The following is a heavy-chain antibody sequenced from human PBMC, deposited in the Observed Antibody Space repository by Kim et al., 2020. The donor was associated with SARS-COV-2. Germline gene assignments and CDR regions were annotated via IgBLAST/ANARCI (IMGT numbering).Heavy chain of an antibody. J-gene: IGHJ4*02. V-gene: IGHV1-18*01. CDR2: ISAYNGNT. CDR1: GYTFTSYG. CDR3: AIFYDSSGYYYVDY. D-gene: IGHD3-22*01. Sequence: ASVKVSCKASGYTFTSYGISWVRQAPGQGLEWMGWISAYNGNTNYAQKLQGRVTMTTDTSTSTAYMELRSLRSDDTAVYYCAIFYDSSGYYYVDYWGQGTLVTVSS.